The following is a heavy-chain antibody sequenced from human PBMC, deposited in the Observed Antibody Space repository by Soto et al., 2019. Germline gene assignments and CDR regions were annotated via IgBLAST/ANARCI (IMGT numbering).Heavy chain of an antibody. CDR3: ARGQYRRLDY. D-gene: IGHD3-16*02. Sequence: ASVKVSCKTSGFTFTDYDINWVRQASGQGLEWMGWMNANSGNTGYAQNFQGRVTMTRTTSSPTAYMELSGLESEDTAVYYCARGQYRRLDYWGQGTQVTVAS. CDR2: MNANSGNT. J-gene: IGHJ4*02. V-gene: IGHV1-8*01. CDR1: GFTFTDYD.